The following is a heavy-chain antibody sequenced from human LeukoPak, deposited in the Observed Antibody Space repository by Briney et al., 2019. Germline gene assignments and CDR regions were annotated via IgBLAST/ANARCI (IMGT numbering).Heavy chain of an antibody. CDR3: ARDSRIHNTYSGYATDY. CDR1: GGTFSSYA. J-gene: IGHJ4*02. V-gene: IGHV1-18*01. D-gene: IGHD5-12*01. Sequence: GASVKVSCKASGGTFSSYAISWVRQAPGQGLEWMGWISAYNGNTNYAQKLQGRVTMTTDTSTSTAYMELRSLRSDDTAVYYCARDSRIHNTYSGYATDYWGQGTLVTVSS. CDR2: ISAYNGNT.